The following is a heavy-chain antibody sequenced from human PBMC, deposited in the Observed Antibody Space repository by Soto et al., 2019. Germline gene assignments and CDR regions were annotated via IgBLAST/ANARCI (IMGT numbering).Heavy chain of an antibody. D-gene: IGHD2-8*02. CDR3: AKGRFERAPVLFDY. J-gene: IGHJ4*02. CDR1: GFTFSSYG. Sequence: LRLSCAASGFTFSSYGMHWVRQAPGKGLEWVAVISYDGSNKYYADSVKGRFTISRDNSKNTLYLQMNSLRAEDTAVYYYAKGRFERAPVLFDYWGQGTLVTVSS. V-gene: IGHV3-30*18. CDR2: ISYDGSNK.